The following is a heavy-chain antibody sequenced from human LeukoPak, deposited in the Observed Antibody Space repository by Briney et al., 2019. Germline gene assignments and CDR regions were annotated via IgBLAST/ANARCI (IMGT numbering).Heavy chain of an antibody. CDR3: AREGYSGYGGYYYYGMDV. J-gene: IGHJ6*04. V-gene: IGHV1-18*04. CDR1: GYTFISYG. CDR2: ISAYNGKT. D-gene: IGHD5-12*01. Sequence: GSVKVSCKASGYTFISYGISWVRQAPGQGLEWMGWISAYNGKTNYAKKVKGRVTMTTDTSTSTAYMEMRSLRSDDTAVYYCAREGYSGYGGYYYYGMDVWGKGTTVTVSS.